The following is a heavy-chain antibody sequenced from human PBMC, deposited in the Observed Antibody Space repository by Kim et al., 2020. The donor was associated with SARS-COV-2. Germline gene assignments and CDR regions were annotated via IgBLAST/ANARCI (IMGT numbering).Heavy chain of an antibody. D-gene: IGHD3-10*01. V-gene: IGHV3-30*16. J-gene: IGHJ4*02. CDR2: LSSVERAQ. CDR1: GFSFVNYA. Sequence: GGSLRLSCAASGFSFVNYAMHWVLQVNGKGREVAAGLSSVERAQFYAEGVTGRLTISRDNSTDTLYLQLNSLRPDDKTVYYCVRADYYITGSLDYWGKG. CDR3: VRADYYITGSLDY.